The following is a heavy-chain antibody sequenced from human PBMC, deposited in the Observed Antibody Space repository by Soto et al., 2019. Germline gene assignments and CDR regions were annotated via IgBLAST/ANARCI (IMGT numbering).Heavy chain of an antibody. D-gene: IGHD4-17*01. CDR3: VSQRTTVPTQAYFDY. Sequence: ETLSLTCTVSGGSVTNSSYYWGWIRQSPGKGLEWIGSVYYRGRSYSKSSVKSRVTISVDTSKNRFSLSLNSVTASDTAVYFCVSQRTTVPTQAYFDYWGPGALVTVSS. V-gene: IGHV4-39*01. J-gene: IGHJ4*02. CDR2: VYYRGRS. CDR1: GGSVTNSSYY.